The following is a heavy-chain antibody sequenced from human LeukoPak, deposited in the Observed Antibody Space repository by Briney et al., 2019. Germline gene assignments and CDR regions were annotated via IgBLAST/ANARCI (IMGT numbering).Heavy chain of an antibody. CDR2: IRYDVNNK. Sequence: GGSLRLSCAASGFSFSKYGMHWVRQAPGKGLEWVAFIRYDVNNKYYTDSVKGRFTISRDNTKNTLYLQMNSLRAEDTAVYYCAKDPNPAFTMTVVVQYGDAFDMWGQGTMVTVSS. CDR1: GFSFSKYG. J-gene: IGHJ3*02. D-gene: IGHD3-22*01. V-gene: IGHV3-30*02. CDR3: AKDPNPAFTMTVVVQYGDAFDM.